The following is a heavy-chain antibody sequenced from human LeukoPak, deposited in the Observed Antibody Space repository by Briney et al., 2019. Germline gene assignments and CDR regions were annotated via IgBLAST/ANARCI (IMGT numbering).Heavy chain of an antibody. J-gene: IGHJ4*02. V-gene: IGHV3-30*02. CDR2: IRYDGSNK. CDR3: AKGREAGGHYFDY. D-gene: IGHD1-14*01. Sequence: GGSLRLSCAASGFTFSRYSMNWVRQAPGTGLEWVAFIRYDGSNKDYVDSVKGRFTISRDNSKNTLYLQMNSLRVEDTAVYYCAKGREAGGHYFDYWGQGTLVTVSS. CDR1: GFTFSRYS.